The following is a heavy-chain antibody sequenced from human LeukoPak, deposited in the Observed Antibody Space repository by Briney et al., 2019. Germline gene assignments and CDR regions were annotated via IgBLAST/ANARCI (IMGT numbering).Heavy chain of an antibody. D-gene: IGHD6-13*01. V-gene: IGHV4-31*03. CDR2: IYYSGST. CDR3: ARDSSSGYSSSWNYYYYMDV. J-gene: IGHJ6*03. CDR1: GGSISSGGYY. Sequence: SETLSLTCTVSGGSISSGGYYWSWIRQHPGQGLEWIGYIYYSGSTYYNPSLKSRVTISVDTSKNQFSLKLSSVAAADTAVYYCARDSSSGYSSSWNYYYYMDVWGKGTTVTVSS.